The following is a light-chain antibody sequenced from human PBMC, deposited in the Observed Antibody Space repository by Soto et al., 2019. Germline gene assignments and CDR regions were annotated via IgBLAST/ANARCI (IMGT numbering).Light chain of an antibody. CDR3: QQYNNWPFS. J-gene: IGKJ5*01. Sequence: ELLLTQSPGTLSVSPGERATLSWAAGQGVTTNFAWYKQKSGQSTRLLIYDVSIRATGVPARVSGTGSETDGTLTISGLQSEDSAVYFGQQYNNWPFSFGQGTRLEIK. CDR2: DVS. CDR1: QGVTTN. V-gene: IGKV3-15*01.